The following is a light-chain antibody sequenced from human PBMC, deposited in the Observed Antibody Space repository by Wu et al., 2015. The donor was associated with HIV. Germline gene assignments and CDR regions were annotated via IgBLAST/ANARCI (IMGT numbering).Light chain of an antibody. CDR2: AAS. J-gene: IGKJ2*01. CDR1: QSVKSNY. Sequence: EIVLTQSPGTLSLSPGEGATLSCRASQSVKSNYLAWYQQKPGQAPKLLIYAASSRATGIPDRFSGSGSGTDFTLTISRLEPEDFAVYYCQQYGSSPGTFGQGTKLEIK. CDR3: QQYGSSPGT. V-gene: IGKV3-20*01.